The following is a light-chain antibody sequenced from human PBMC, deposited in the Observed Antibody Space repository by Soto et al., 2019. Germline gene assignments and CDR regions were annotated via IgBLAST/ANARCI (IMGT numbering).Light chain of an antibody. CDR2: EAN. CDR3: CSYAGGSTFV. J-gene: IGLJ1*01. V-gene: IGLV2-23*01. Sequence: QSVLTQPASVSGSPGQSITISCTGTSSVVGSYNLVSWYQQHPGKAPKLMIYEANKRPSGISSRFSGFKSDNTASLTISGLLSEDEADYFCCSYAGGSTFVLGAGTKGTVL. CDR1: SSVVGSYNL.